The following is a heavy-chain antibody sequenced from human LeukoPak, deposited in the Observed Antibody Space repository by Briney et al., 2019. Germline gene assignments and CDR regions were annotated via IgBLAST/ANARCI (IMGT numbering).Heavy chain of an antibody. Sequence: SETLSLTCAVYGGSFSGYYWSWIRQPPGKGLEWIGEINHSGSTNYNPSLKSRVTISVDTSKNQFSLKLSSVTAADTAVYYCARDNIAVAAHDYWGQGTLVTVSP. D-gene: IGHD6-19*01. CDR2: INHSGST. CDR1: GGSFSGYY. CDR3: ARDNIAVAAHDY. V-gene: IGHV4-34*01. J-gene: IGHJ4*02.